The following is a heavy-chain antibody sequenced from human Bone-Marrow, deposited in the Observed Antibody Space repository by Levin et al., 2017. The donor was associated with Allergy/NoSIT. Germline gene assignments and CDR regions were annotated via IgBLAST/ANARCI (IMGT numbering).Heavy chain of an antibody. V-gene: IGHV3-53*01. CDR3: VRGSYRPGHASGWDS. CDR2: FFRGAAT. Sequence: GGSLRLSCATSGFNISVNYMTWVRQAPGKRLQWVSIFFRGAATYYAPSVKGRFTMSNDRSKNTVFLQMDNLRVEDTAIYYCVRGSYRPGHASGWDSWGQGTLVTVS. D-gene: IGHD6-19*01. CDR1: GFNISVNY. J-gene: IGHJ4*02.